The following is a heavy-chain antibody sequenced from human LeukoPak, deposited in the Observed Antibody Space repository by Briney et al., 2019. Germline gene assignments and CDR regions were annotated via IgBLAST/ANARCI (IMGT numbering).Heavy chain of an antibody. V-gene: IGHV4-61*02. CDR2: LYTIGST. D-gene: IGHD5/OR15-5a*01. CDR1: GGSISSGSYY. Sequence: TLSLTCTVSGGSISSGSYYWSWIRQPAGKGLEWIGRLYTIGSTYYNPSLKSRVTISLDTSKNQFSLKLSSVTAADTAVYYCASRSTTAFHYWGQGTLVTVSS. J-gene: IGHJ4*02. CDR3: ASRSTTAFHY.